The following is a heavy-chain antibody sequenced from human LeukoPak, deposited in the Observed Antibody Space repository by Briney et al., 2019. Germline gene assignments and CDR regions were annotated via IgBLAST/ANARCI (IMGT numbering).Heavy chain of an antibody. J-gene: IGHJ6*02. V-gene: IGHV1-2*02. CDR3: ARSPIRPYYYGMDV. D-gene: IGHD3-3*01. Sequence: ASVKVSCKASGYTFINYYIHWVRQAPGQGLEWMGWINPNSGGTNYAQKFQGRVTMTRDTSISTAYMELSRLRSDDTAVYYCARSPIRPYYYGMDVWGQGTTVTVSS. CDR2: INPNSGGT. CDR1: GYTFINYY.